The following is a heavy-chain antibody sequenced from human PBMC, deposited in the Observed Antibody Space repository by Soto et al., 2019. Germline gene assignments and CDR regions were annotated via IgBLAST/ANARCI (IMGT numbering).Heavy chain of an antibody. CDR3: VDSSSSYYCEN. Sequence: RCGRQAPGKGLQWVSFVYTGGSTYYANSVEGRFTIARDKSTNTVYFQMSDLRVDVTSVYYCVDSSSSYYCENWRQAPVVTGSS. D-gene: IGHD3-16*02. CDR2: VYTGGST. J-gene: IGHJ4*02. V-gene: IGHV3-53*01.